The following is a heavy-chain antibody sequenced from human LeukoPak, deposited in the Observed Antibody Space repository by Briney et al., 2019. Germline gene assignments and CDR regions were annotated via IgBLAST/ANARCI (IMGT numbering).Heavy chain of an antibody. J-gene: IGHJ4*02. CDR2: IYHSGST. CDR1: GGSISSGGYS. Sequence: SQTLSLTCAVSGGSISSGGYSWSWIRQPPGKGLEWIGYIYHSGSTYYNPSLKSRVTISVDRSKNQFSLKLSSVTAADTAVYYCARSSTVAAPYYFDYWGQGTLVTVSS. V-gene: IGHV4-30-2*01. D-gene: IGHD6-19*01. CDR3: ARSSTVAAPYYFDY.